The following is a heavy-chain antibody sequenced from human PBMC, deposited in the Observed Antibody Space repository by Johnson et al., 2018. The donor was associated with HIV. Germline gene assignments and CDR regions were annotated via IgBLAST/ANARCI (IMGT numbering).Heavy chain of an antibody. CDR3: ARDPAAGEQLDDAFDI. Sequence: QMQLVESGGGVVQPGRSLRLSCAASGFTFSSYAMHWVRQAPGKGLEWVAVISYDGSNKSYADSVKRRFTISRDNSKNTLYLQMNSLRAEDTAVYYCARDPAAGEQLDDAFDIWGQGTMVTVSS. CDR2: ISYDGSNK. CDR1: GFTFSSYA. V-gene: IGHV3-30*04. J-gene: IGHJ3*02. D-gene: IGHD6-6*01.